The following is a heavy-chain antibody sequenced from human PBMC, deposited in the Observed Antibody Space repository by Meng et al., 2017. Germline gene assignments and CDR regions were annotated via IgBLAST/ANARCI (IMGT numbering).Heavy chain of an antibody. D-gene: IGHD2-15*01. Sequence: ASVKVSCKASGYTFTGYYMHWVRQAPGQGLEWMGRINPNSGGTNYAQKFQGRVTMTRDTSISTAYMELSRLRSDDTAVYYRATNTYCSGGSCSFDYWGQGTLVTVSS. J-gene: IGHJ4*02. CDR2: INPNSGGT. CDR1: GYTFTGYY. CDR3: ATNTYCSGGSCSFDY. V-gene: IGHV1-2*06.